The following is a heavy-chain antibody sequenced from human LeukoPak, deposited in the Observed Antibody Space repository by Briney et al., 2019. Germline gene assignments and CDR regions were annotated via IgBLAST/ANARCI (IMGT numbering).Heavy chain of an antibody. CDR3: ARGSFHYYDSSGTYDY. J-gene: IGHJ4*02. V-gene: IGHV4-34*01. CDR2: INHSGST. CDR1: GGSFSGYY. Sequence: SETLSLTCAVYGGSFSGYYWSWIRQPPGKGLEWIGEINHSGSTNYNPSLKSRVTMSVDTSKNQFSLKLSSVTAADTAVYYCARGSFHYYDSSGTYDYWGQGTLVTVSS. D-gene: IGHD3-22*01.